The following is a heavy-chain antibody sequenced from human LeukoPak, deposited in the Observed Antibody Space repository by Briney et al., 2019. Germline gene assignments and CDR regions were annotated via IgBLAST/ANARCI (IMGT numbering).Heavy chain of an antibody. D-gene: IGHD2-2*01. J-gene: IGHJ4*02. CDR3: AKVVSGYCATTSCPPDF. CDR2: IRRDGNNK. CDR1: GFTFNSYG. Sequence: GGSLSLSCAVSGFTFNSYGMRWVRQAPGKGLEWVTFIRRDGNNKNYADSVKRRLTITRDDSKNSLFLELNSLRPEDTAVYYCAKVVSGYCATTSCPPDFWGQGTLVTVSS. V-gene: IGHV3-30*02.